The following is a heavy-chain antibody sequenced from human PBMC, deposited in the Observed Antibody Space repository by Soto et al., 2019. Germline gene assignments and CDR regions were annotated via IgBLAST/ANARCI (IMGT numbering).Heavy chain of an antibody. V-gene: IGHV3-53*01. CDR2: TYTGGST. CDR3: ARRGLSNNDY. CDR1: GFALSTSY. J-gene: IGHJ4*02. Sequence: GGSLRLSCAASGFALSTSYIMWVRQAPGKGLECISVTYTGGSTHYADSVKGRFTISRDDSRNTLYLQMDSLRAEDTAVYYCARRGLSNNDYWGQGTLVTVSS. D-gene: IGHD1-1*01.